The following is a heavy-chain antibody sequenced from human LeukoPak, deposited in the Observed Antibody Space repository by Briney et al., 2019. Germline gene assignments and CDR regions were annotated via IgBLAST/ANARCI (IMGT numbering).Heavy chain of an antibody. Sequence: SETLSLTCTVSGGSISSYYWSWIRQPAGKGLEGIGRIYTSGSTNYNPSLKGRVTMSVDTAKNQFSLKLSSVTAADTAVYYCARAGNYYDSSGYGYWGQGTLVTVSS. D-gene: IGHD3-22*01. J-gene: IGHJ4*02. CDR1: GGSISSYY. V-gene: IGHV4-4*07. CDR2: IYTSGST. CDR3: ARAGNYYDSSGYGY.